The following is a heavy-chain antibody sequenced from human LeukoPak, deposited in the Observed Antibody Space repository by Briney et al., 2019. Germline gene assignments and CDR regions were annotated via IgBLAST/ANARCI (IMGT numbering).Heavy chain of an antibody. V-gene: IGHV3-30*18. D-gene: IGHD4-17*01. CDR3: AKANSMTTPIDY. CDR2: ISYDGSNK. J-gene: IGHJ4*02. Sequence: GGSLRLSCAAPGFTFSSYGMHWVRQAPGKGLEWVAVISYDGSNKYYADSVKGRFTISRDNSKNTLYLQMNSLRAEDTAVYYCAKANSMTTPIDYWGQGTLVTVSS. CDR1: GFTFSSYG.